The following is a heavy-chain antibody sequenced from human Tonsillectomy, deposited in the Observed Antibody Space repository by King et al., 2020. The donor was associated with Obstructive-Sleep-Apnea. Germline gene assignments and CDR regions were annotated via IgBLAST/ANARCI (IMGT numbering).Heavy chain of an antibody. Sequence: TLKESGPTLVKPTQTLTLTCTFSGFSLTTTQMGVGWILQPPGKTLEGLEHIYWDDDNRYNPSLKTKLTITKDTSRNQVVLKMTNMDPVDTATYYCAHPNSGYFYYFDYWGPGTLVTVSS. V-gene: IGHV2-5*02. D-gene: IGHD3-22*01. CDR2: IYWDDDN. CDR1: GFSLTTTQMG. CDR3: AHPNSGYFYYFDY. J-gene: IGHJ4*02.